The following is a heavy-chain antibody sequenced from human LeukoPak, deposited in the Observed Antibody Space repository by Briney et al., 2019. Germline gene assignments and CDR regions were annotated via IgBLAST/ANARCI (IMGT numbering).Heavy chain of an antibody. CDR2: INPNSGDT. CDR3: AKDQGRGYTYGLYYFDY. V-gene: IGHV1-2*02. Sequence: ASVKVSCKASGYTFTNYDINWVRQAPGQGLEWMGWINPNSGDTNYAQKFQGRVTMTRDTSISTAYMELSRLRSDDTAVYYCAKDQGRGYTYGLYYFDYWGQGTLVTVSS. J-gene: IGHJ4*02. CDR1: GYTFTNYD. D-gene: IGHD5-18*01.